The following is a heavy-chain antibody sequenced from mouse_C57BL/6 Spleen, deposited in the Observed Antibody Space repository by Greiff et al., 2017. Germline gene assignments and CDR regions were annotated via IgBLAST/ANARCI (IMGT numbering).Heavy chain of an antibody. Sequence: QVQLLESGAELVRPGASVKMSCKASGYTFTSYTMHWVKQRPGQGLEWIGYINPCSGYTTYTQKFKDKSTLTADKSSSTAYMQLSSLTSEDSAVYDCARETGGFDYWGQGTTLTVSS. V-gene: IGHV1-4*01. J-gene: IGHJ2*01. CDR2: INPCSGYT. CDR3: ARETGGFDY. CDR1: GYTFTSYT.